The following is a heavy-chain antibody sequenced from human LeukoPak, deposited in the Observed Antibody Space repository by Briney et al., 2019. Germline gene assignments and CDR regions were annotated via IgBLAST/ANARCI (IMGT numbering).Heavy chain of an antibody. J-gene: IGHJ4*02. Sequence: TGRSLRLSCAGSGFSFSSYTMHWVRQAPGKGLEWVAIISYDGTNEYYADSVKGRFTISRDNSKNTLYLQMNSLRPEDTAIYYCAKPRTTGLGWAQFDYWGQGSLVTVSS. CDR1: GFSFSSYT. V-gene: IGHV3-30*04. D-gene: IGHD2-8*02. CDR3: AKPRTTGLGWAQFDY. CDR2: ISYDGTNE.